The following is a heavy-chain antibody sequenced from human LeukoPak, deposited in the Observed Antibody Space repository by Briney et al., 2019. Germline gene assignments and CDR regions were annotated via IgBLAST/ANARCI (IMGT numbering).Heavy chain of an antibody. D-gene: IGHD3-3*01. CDR2: IDWDDDK. V-gene: IGHV2-70*11. J-gene: IGHJ4*02. Sequence: ESGPTLVEPTQILTLTCTFSGFSVSTSGMCVSGIRQPPGKALEWLARIDWDDDKYYSTSQKTRLTICKDTSKNLVVLTMTNMDPVDTATYYCAQGSDFWSGYFYRGQGTLVTVSS. CDR1: GFSVSTSGMC. CDR3: AQGSDFWSGYFY.